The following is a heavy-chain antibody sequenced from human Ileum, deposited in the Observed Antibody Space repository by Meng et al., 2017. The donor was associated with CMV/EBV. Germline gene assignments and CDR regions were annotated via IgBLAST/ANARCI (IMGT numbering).Heavy chain of an antibody. CDR2: IHPTGTT. CDR1: GGSLTSYY. Sequence: HVQRQEAGHRRVQPSETLSLTCTVTGGSLTSYYWTWIRQPAGKGLEWIGRIHPTGTTDDNPSLRSRVSMSLDKSKNQFSLKLTSVTAADTAVYYCARAAARGVPVDLWGQGTLVTVSS. J-gene: IGHJ5*02. D-gene: IGHD3-10*01. CDR3: ARAAARGVPVDL. V-gene: IGHV4-4*07.